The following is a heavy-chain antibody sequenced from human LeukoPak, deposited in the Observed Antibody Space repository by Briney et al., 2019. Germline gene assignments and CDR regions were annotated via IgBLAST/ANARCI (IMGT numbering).Heavy chain of an antibody. J-gene: IGHJ3*02. CDR3: ARGSYCSSTSCLPSDAFDI. D-gene: IGHD2-2*01. CDR1: GFTFSDYY. CDR2: ISSSGSTI. Sequence: PGGSLRLSCAASGFTFSDYYMSWIRQAPGKGLEWVSYISSSGSTIYYADSVKGRFTISRDNAKNSLYLQMNSLRAEDTAVYYCARGSYCSSTSCLPSDAFDIWGQGTMVTVSS. V-gene: IGHV3-11*01.